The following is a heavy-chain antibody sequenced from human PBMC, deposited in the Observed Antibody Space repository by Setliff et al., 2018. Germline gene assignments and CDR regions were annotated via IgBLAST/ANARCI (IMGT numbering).Heavy chain of an antibody. CDR2: LNPRDGGS. D-gene: IGHD1-26*01. CDR1: GYTFTDYS. Sequence: ASVKVSCKTSGYTFTDYSIHWLRQAPGQGLEWMGRLNPRDGGSHLPQRLKGRVTMTRDTSISTAYMELSSLRSDDTGVYYCATVVRGGTSRTSYYYYYMDVWGKGTTVTVSS. CDR3: ATVVRGGTSRTSYYYYYMDV. J-gene: IGHJ6*03. V-gene: IGHV1-2*05.